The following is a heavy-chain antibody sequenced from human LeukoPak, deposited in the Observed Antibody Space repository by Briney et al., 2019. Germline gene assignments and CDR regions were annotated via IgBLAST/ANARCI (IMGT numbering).Heavy chain of an antibody. Sequence: GGSLRLSCAASGFTFSSYSMNWVRQAPGKGLEWVSSISSSSSYIYYADSVEGRFTISRDNAKNSLYLQMNSLRAEDTAVYFCARDGTYCSSTSCYIAYWGPGTLVTVSS. CDR2: ISSSSSYI. D-gene: IGHD2-2*02. CDR1: GFTFSSYS. V-gene: IGHV3-21*01. J-gene: IGHJ4*02. CDR3: ARDGTYCSSTSCYIAY.